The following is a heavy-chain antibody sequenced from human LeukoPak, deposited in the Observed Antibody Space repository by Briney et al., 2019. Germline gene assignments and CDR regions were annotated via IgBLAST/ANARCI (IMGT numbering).Heavy chain of an antibody. Sequence: SETLSLTCTVSGGSISSGDYYWGWIRQPPGKGLEWIGYIYYSGSTYYNPSLKSRVTISVDTSKNQFSLKLSSVTAADTAVYYCAREGSQQIAAAGRFDYWGQGTLVTVSS. V-gene: IGHV4-30-4*08. D-gene: IGHD6-13*01. CDR3: AREGSQQIAAAGRFDY. J-gene: IGHJ4*02. CDR1: GGSISSGDYY. CDR2: IYYSGST.